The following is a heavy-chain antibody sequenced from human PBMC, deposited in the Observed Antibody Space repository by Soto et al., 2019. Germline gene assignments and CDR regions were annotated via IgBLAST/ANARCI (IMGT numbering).Heavy chain of an antibody. CDR3: ARVPIYYDSSGYYHYGTFDI. CDR2: IYYSGGT. Sequence: SETLSLSCPVSGGATTSDNYWTWIRQPPGKGLEWLGHIYYSGGTDYNPSLKSRLAISLDRSNNHFSLKLSSVTAADTAVYYCARVPIYYDSSGYYHYGTFDIWGQGTMVPVSS. J-gene: IGHJ3*02. V-gene: IGHV4-30-4*01. CDR1: GGATTSDNY. D-gene: IGHD3-22*01.